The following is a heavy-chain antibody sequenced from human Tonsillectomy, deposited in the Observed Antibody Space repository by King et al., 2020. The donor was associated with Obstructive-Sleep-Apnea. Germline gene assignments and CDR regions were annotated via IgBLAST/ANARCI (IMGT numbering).Heavy chain of an antibody. D-gene: IGHD3-22*01. J-gene: IGHJ5*02. CDR1: GFTFSNYW. Sequence: VQLVESGGGLVQPGGSLRLSCAASGFTFSNYWIHWVRQAPGKGLVWVSRINSDGSSTSYADSVKGRLTVSRDNAKNTLYLQMNSLRAEDTAVYYCARGAYYDSSNYYYGGWFDPWGQGTLVTVSS. V-gene: IGHV3-74*01. CDR3: ARGAYYDSSNYYYGGWFDP. CDR2: INSDGSST.